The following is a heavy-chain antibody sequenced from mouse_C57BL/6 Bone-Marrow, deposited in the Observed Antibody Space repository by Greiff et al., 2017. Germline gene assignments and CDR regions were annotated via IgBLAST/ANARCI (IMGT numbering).Heavy chain of an antibody. CDR1: GYTFTSYW. CDR3: ARWDYYNGSSVYFEY. Sequence: QVQLQQPGAELVKPGASVKMSCTASGYTFTSYWLHWVKQRPGQGLEWIGDIYPGSGSTNYNAKFKSKATLTVDTSASTAYMQLSSLTSEDSAVYDGARWDYYNGSSVYFEYWGQGATLTVS. J-gene: IGHJ2*01. CDR2: IYPGSGST. D-gene: IGHD1-1*01. V-gene: IGHV1-55*01.